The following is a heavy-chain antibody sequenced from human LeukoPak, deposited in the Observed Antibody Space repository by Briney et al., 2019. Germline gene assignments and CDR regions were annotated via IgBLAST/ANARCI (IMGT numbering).Heavy chain of an antibody. CDR2: IIPIFGTA. Sequence: GASVKVSCKASGGTFSSYAISWVRQAPGQGLEWMGGIIPIFGTANYAQKFQGRVTITADESTSTAYMELSSLRSDDTAVYYCARDLYGRFSRWGQGTLVTVSS. D-gene: IGHD3-3*01. V-gene: IGHV1-69*13. CDR1: GGTFSSYA. J-gene: IGHJ4*02. CDR3: ARDLYGRFSR.